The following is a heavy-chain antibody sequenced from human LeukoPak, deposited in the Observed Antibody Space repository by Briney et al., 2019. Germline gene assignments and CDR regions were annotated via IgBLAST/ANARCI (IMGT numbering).Heavy chain of an antibody. V-gene: IGHV6-1*01. CDR2: TYYRSKWYN. CDR3: ARGRTIVVVPAAGYWFDP. D-gene: IGHD2-2*01. J-gene: IGHJ5*02. Sequence: SQTLSLTCAISGDSVSSKTAAWNWIRQSSSRGLEWLGRTYYRSKWYNDYAVSVKSRITINPDTSKNQFSLQLNSVTPEDTAVYYCARGRTIVVVPAAGYWFDPWGQGTLVTVSS. CDR1: GDSVSSKTAA.